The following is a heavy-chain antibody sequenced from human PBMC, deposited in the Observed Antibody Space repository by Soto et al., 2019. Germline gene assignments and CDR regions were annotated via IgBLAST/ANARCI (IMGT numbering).Heavy chain of an antibody. CDR3: ARQLEYSSSSDYYYGMDV. CDR1: GFTFSSYA. J-gene: IGHJ6*02. Sequence: GGSLRLSCAASGFTFSSYAMHWVRKDPGKGLEWVAVISYDGSNKYYADSVKGQVTISADKSISTAYLQWSSLKASDTAMYYCARQLEYSSSSDYYYGMDVWGQGTTVTVSS. CDR2: ISYDGSNK. D-gene: IGHD6-6*01. V-gene: IGHV3-30-3*01.